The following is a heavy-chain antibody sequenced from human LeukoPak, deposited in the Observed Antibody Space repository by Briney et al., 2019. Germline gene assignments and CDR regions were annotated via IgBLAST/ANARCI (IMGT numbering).Heavy chain of an antibody. D-gene: IGHD2-2*01. J-gene: IGHJ4*02. CDR1: GFTFSSYG. Sequence: PGGSLRLSCAASGFTFSSYGMHWVRQAPGKGLEWVAVISYDGSNKYYADSVKGRFTISRDNSKNTLYLQMNSLRAEDTAVYFCAKETIVVVPAAMRGFDYWGQGTLVTVSS. V-gene: IGHV3-30*18. CDR2: ISYDGSNK. CDR3: AKETIVVVPAAMRGFDY.